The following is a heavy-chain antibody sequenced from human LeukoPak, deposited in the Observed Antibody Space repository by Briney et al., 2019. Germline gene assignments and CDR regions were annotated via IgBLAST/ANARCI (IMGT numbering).Heavy chain of an antibody. CDR3: AKDPRTCPLMIAAAGMRPDY. Sequence: GGSLRLSCAASGFTFSSYAMSWVRQAPGKGLEWVSAISGSGGSTYYADSVKGRFTISRDNSKNTLYLQMNSLRAEDTAVYYCAKDPRTCPLMIAAAGMRPDYWGQGTLVTVSS. CDR1: GFTFSSYA. V-gene: IGHV3-23*01. CDR2: ISGSGGST. J-gene: IGHJ4*02. D-gene: IGHD6-13*01.